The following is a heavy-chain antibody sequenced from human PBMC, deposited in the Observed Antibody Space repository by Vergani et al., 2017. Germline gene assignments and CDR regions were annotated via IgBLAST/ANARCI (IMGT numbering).Heavy chain of an antibody. CDR1: GYTFTDHY. D-gene: IGHD4-17*01. V-gene: IGHV1-69-2*01. CDR2: VDPEDGET. Sequence: EVQLVQSGAEVKKPGATMNISCKVSGYTFTDHYMHWVKQAPGKGLEWMGLVDPEDGETIYAEKFKGRVTIADTSTDTAHLELSSLRSEDTAVYYCATPQTVTTGGMEVWGQGTTVIVSS. J-gene: IGHJ6*02. CDR3: ATPQTVTTGGMEV.